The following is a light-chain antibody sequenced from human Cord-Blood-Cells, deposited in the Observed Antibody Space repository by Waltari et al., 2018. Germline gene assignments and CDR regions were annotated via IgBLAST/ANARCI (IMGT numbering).Light chain of an antibody. J-gene: IGKJ5*01. CDR2: GAS. CDR1: QSVSSSY. V-gene: IGKV3-20*01. Sequence: EIVLTPSPGTLSLSPGESATLSCRASQSVSSSYLAWYQQKPGQAPRLLIYGASSRATGIPDRFSGSGSGTDFTLTISRLEPEDFAVYYCQQWITFGQGTRLEIK. CDR3: QQWIT.